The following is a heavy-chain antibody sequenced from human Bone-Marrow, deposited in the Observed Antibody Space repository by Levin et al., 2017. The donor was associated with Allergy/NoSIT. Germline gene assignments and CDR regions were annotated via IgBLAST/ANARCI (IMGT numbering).Heavy chain of an antibody. CDR1: GFNFRASA. CDR3: TRRGYGSGDY. J-gene: IGHJ4*02. Sequence: GGSLRLSCAASGFNFRASAVHWVRQAPGQGLEWVGRIRSQAKSYSTGYAASVRGRFTISSDDSKDTAYLHMNSLQSEDTALYYCTRRGYGSGDYWGQGTLVTVSS. V-gene: IGHV3-73*01. D-gene: IGHD2-15*01. CDR2: IRSQAKSYST.